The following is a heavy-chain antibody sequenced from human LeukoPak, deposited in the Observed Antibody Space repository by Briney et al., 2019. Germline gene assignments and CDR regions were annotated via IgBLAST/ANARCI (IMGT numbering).Heavy chain of an antibody. J-gene: IGHJ3*02. CDR2: ISSSSSYI. CDR3: ARGVVVSLGEAFDI. Sequence: GSLRLSCAASGFTFSSYSMNWVRQAPGKGLEWVSSISSSSSYIYYADTVKGRFTISRDNAKNSLYLQMNSLRAEDTAMYYCARGVVVSLGEAFDIWGQGTMVTVSS. D-gene: IGHD2-2*01. CDR1: GFTFSSYS. V-gene: IGHV3-21*01.